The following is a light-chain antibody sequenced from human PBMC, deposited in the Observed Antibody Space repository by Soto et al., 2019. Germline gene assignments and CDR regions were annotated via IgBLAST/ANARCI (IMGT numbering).Light chain of an antibody. CDR2: EVS. J-gene: IGLJ2*01. Sequence: QSALTQPPSASGSPGQSVTISCTGTSSDVGGYNSVSWCQQYPGKAPKLMIYEVSKRPSGVPDRFSGSKSGNTASLTVSGLQAEDEADYYCSSYAGSNKAVVFGGGTQLTVL. CDR1: SSDVGGYNS. V-gene: IGLV2-8*01. CDR3: SSYAGSNKAVV.